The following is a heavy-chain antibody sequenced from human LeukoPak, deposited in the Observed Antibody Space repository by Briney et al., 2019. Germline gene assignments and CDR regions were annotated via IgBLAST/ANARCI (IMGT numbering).Heavy chain of an antibody. Sequence: TSETLSLTCSVSGGSISRYYWSWIRQPPGKGLEWIGYVYYSGSTKYSPSLKSRVTISIDTSKNQFSLKLSSVTAADTAVYYCAREDCGDSTGMSWFDSWGQGILVIVSS. D-gene: IGHD4-17*01. CDR1: GGSISRYY. CDR2: VYYSGST. J-gene: IGHJ5*01. CDR3: AREDCGDSTGMSWFDS. V-gene: IGHV4-59*01.